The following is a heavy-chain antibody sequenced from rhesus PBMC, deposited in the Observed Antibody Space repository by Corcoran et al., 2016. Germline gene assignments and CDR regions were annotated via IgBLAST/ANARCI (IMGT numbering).Heavy chain of an antibody. Sequence: QVQLVQSGAEVKKPGSSVKVSCKASGYTFTDYYMHWVRQAPRQGLGWMGWTNPYNGNTKSAQKFQGRVTMTRDTSTSTAYMELSSLRSEDTAVYYCARGVSGSYPLPDYWGQGVLVTVSS. CDR2: TNPYNGNT. V-gene: IGHV1S2*01. CDR1: GYTFTDYY. CDR3: ARGVSGSYPLPDY. D-gene: IGHD1-44*02. J-gene: IGHJ4*01.